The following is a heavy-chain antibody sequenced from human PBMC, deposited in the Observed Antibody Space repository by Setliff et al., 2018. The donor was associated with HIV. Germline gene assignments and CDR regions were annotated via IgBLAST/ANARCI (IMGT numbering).Heavy chain of an antibody. J-gene: IGHJ4*02. V-gene: IGHV3-7*03. CDR2: IKQDGGTT. D-gene: IGHD3-16*01. CDR3: ARGRCSDAACFFDY. Sequence: GGSLRLSCAASGFTFSSYWMSWVRQAPGKGLEWVANIKQDGGTTYDADSVEGRFTISRDNAKNSLYLQMDNLTVDDTAVYFCARGRCSDAACFFDYWGQGTLVTVSS. CDR1: GFTFSSYW.